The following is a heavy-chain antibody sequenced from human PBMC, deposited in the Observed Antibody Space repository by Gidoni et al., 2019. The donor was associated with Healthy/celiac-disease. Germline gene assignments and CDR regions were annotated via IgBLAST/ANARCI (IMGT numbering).Heavy chain of an antibody. CDR3: ARDRLDAFDI. Sequence: EVQLVEPGGGLVQPGGALRLSCSASGFTVSSNYMGWVRPAPGKGLEWVSVIYSGGSTYYADSVKGRFTISRDNSKNTLYLQMNSLRAEDTAVYYCARDRLDAFDIWGQGTMVTGSS. CDR1: GFTVSSNY. CDR2: IYSGGST. J-gene: IGHJ3*02. V-gene: IGHV3-66*01.